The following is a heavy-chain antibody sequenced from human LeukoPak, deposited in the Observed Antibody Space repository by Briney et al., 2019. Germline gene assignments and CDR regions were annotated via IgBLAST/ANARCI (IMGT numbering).Heavy chain of an antibody. Sequence: GGSLRLSCAVSGLTFSSSWMDWVRQAPGKGLEWVASINPDGNKKYSADSVKGRFTISRDNAENSLYLQMNSLRAEDTAVYYCAKDSRYDGFSWGQGTLVTVSS. V-gene: IGHV3-7*01. CDR1: GLTFSSSW. CDR3: AKDSRYDGFS. D-gene: IGHD3-10*01. CDR2: INPDGNKK. J-gene: IGHJ4*02.